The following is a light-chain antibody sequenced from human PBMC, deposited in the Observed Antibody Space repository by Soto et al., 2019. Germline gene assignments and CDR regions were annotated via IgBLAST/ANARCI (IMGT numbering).Light chain of an antibody. J-gene: IGLJ1*01. CDR1: SSDVGGYNY. CDR3: TSYTSSSTYV. CDR2: DVS. Sequence: QSALTQPASVSRSPGQSITISCTGTSSDVGGYNYVSWYQQHPGKAPKLMIYDVSNRPSGVSNRFSGSKSGNTASLTISGLQAEDGADYYCTSYTSSSTYVFGIGTKLTVL. V-gene: IGLV2-14*01.